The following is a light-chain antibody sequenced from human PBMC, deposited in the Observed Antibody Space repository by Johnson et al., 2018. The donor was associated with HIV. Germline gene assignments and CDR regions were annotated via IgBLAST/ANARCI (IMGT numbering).Light chain of an antibody. J-gene: IGLJ1*01. Sequence: QSVLTQPPSVSAAPGQKVTISCSGSSSNIENNYVYWYQQLPGTAPKLIIYENNRRPSGIPDRFSGSKSGTSATLGITGLQTGDEADYYCGTWDNSLSTGGVFGTGTKVTVL. CDR1: SSNIENNY. CDR3: GTWDNSLSTGGV. V-gene: IGLV1-51*02. CDR2: ENN.